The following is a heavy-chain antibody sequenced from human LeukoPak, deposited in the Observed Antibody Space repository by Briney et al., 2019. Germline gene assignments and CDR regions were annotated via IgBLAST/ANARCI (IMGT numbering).Heavy chain of an antibody. CDR1: GGTFSSYA. J-gene: IGHJ5*02. V-gene: IGHV1-69*05. Sequence: GASVKVSCKASGGTFSSYAISWVRQARGQGLEWMGRIIPIFGTANYAQKFQVRVRITTDESKSTAYMDLSSMRPEDTAVYYCARDLDIVVVPAATTWGSGFDPWGEGTLVTVSS. D-gene: IGHD2-2*03. CDR3: ARDLDIVVVPAATTWGSGFDP. CDR2: IIPIFGTA.